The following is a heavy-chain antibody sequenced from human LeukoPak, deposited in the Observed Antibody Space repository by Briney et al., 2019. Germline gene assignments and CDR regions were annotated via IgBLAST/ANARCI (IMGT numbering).Heavy chain of an antibody. J-gene: IGHJ4*02. V-gene: IGHV3-11*04. CDR1: GFALSDYA. D-gene: IGHD3-9*01. CDR3: AREYYDILTGLFYFDY. Sequence: GGSLRLSCAASGFALSDYAINWVRQAPGKGLEWVSYISSSGSTIYYADSVKGRFTISRDNAKNSLYLQMNSLRAEDTAVYYCAREYYDILTGLFYFDYWGQGTLVTVSS. CDR2: ISSSGSTI.